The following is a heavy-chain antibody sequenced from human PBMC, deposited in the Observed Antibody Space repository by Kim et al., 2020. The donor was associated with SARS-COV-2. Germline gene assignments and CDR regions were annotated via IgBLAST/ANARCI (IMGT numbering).Heavy chain of an antibody. CDR1: GFIFSDLT. J-gene: IGHJ6*02. CDR2: ISNNGRTT. V-gene: IGHV3-64D*09. CDR3: VCDLYGMDV. Sequence: GGSLRLSCSASGFIFSDLTMHWVRQAPGKGLQYVADISNNGRTTQYADSVRGRFTISRDNSQNTLYLQMTSLRDEDTGVYYCVCDLYGMDVWGQGTTVTVSS.